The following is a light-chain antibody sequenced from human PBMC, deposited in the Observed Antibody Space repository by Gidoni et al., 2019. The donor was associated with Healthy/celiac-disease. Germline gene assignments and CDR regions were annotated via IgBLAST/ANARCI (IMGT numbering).Light chain of an antibody. CDR3: QSYDSSLSGLVV. V-gene: IGLV1-40*01. Sequence: QSVLTQTPSVSGAPGRRVTISCTGSSSNIGAGYDVHWYQQLPGTAPKLLIYGNSNRPSGVPDRFSGSKSGTSASLAITGLQAEDEADYYCQSYDSSLSGLVVFGGGTKLTVL. J-gene: IGLJ2*01. CDR2: GNS. CDR1: SSNIGAGYD.